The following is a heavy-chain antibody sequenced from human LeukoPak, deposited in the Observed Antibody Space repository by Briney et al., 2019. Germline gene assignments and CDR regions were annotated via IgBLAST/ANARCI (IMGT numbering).Heavy chain of an antibody. CDR1: GGTFSRYA. Sequence: ASVKVSCKASGGTFSRYAISWVRQAPGQGLEWMGGIIPIFGTANYAQKFQGRVTITTDESTSTAYMELSSLRSEDTAVYYCARLVRPNWFDPCGQGTLVSVSS. V-gene: IGHV1-69*05. CDR3: ARLVRPNWFDP. J-gene: IGHJ5*02. CDR2: IIPIFGTA.